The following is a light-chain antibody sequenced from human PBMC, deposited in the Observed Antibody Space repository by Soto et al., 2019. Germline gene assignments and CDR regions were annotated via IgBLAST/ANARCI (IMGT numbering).Light chain of an antibody. CDR3: QQFNSYSPGA. V-gene: IGKV1-5*01. CDR1: QSISSW. Sequence: DIQMTKYNYTLSASVGDRVTITCRASQSISSWLAWYQQKPGKAPKLLIYDASSLESGVPSRFSGSGSGTEFTLTISSLQPDDFATCYCQQFNSYSPGAFGQGTKVDIK. J-gene: IGKJ1*01. CDR2: DAS.